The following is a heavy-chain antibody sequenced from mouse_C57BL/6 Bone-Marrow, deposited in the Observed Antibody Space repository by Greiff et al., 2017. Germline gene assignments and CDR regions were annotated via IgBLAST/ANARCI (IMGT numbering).Heavy chain of an antibody. J-gene: IGHJ4*01. D-gene: IGHD1-1*01. Sequence: VQLQQSGAELARPGASVKLSCKASGYTFTSYGISWVKQSPGQGLEWIGEIYPRSGNTYYNEKFKGKATLTADKSSSTAYMELRSLTSEDSAVYFCARDYGYAMDYWGQGTSVTVSS. V-gene: IGHV1-81*01. CDR2: IYPRSGNT. CDR1: GYTFTSYG. CDR3: ARDYGYAMDY.